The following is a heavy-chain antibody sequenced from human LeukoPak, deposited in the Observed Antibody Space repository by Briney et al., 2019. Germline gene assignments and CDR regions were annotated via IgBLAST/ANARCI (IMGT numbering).Heavy chain of an antibody. CDR3: ARGVGSGGYYGSSHWHLDL. Sequence: SETLSLTCTVSGGSISSYFWNWVRQPPGKGLEWIGYISYSGSTSYNSSFNSRVTISLETSKKQVSLKLNFVTAADTAVYFCARGVGSGGYYGSSHWHLDLWGRGTLVTASS. D-gene: IGHD3-22*01. J-gene: IGHJ2*01. CDR2: ISYSGST. CDR1: GGSISSYF. V-gene: IGHV4-59*01.